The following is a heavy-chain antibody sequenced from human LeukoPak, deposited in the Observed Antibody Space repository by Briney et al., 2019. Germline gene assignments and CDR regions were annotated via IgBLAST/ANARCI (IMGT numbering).Heavy chain of an antibody. J-gene: IGHJ6*02. Sequence: SETLSLTCTVSGCSISSGSYYRSWIRQPAGKGLGWIGRIYTSGSTNYNSSLKSRVTISVDTSKNQFSLKLSSVPAADTAVYYCARDSSSWDYYYYGMDVWGQGTTVTVSS. CDR2: IYTSGST. CDR1: GCSISSGSYY. CDR3: ARDSSSWDYYYYGMDV. V-gene: IGHV4-61*02. D-gene: IGHD6-13*01.